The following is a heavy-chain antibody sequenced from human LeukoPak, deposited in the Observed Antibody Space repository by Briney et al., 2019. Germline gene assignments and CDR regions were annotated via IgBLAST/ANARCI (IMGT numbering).Heavy chain of an antibody. CDR1: GGTFSSYA. V-gene: IGHV1-69*13. J-gene: IGHJ6*03. D-gene: IGHD3-3*01. CDR2: IIPIFGTA. CDR3: ARARPEDYDFWSGYPYHYYYMDV. Sequence: ASVKVSCKASGGTFSSYAISWVRQAPALGHEWMGGIIPIFGTANYAQKFQGRVTITADESTSTAYMELSSLRSEDTAVYYCARARPEDYDFWSGYPYHYYYMDVWGKGTTVTVSS.